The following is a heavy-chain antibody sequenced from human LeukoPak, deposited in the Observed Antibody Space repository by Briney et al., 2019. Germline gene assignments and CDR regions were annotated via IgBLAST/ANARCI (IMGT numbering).Heavy chain of an antibody. V-gene: IGHV4-39*07. Sequence: SETLSLTCTVSGGSISSSSYYWGWVRQPPGKGLEWIGSFYYPGSTYYNPSLKSRLSISVDTSNNQFSLRLNSVTAADTAVYYCARGRDSSGYYYYYYYMDVWGKGTTVTVSS. D-gene: IGHD3-22*01. J-gene: IGHJ6*03. CDR3: ARGRDSSGYYYYYYYMDV. CDR2: FYYPGST. CDR1: GGSISSSSYY.